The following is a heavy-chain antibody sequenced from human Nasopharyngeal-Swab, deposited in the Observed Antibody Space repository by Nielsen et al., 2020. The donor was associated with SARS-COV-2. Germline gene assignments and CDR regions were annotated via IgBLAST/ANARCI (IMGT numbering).Heavy chain of an antibody. Sequence: GESLKISCAASGFTFSSYAMSWVRQAPGKGLEWVSAISGSGGSTYYADSVKGRFTISRDNSKNTLYLQMNSLRAEGTAVYYCAKLSTTVVTPAFDYWGQGTLVTVSS. CDR1: GFTFSSYA. CDR2: ISGSGGST. D-gene: IGHD4-23*01. J-gene: IGHJ4*02. V-gene: IGHV3-23*01. CDR3: AKLSTTVVTPAFDY.